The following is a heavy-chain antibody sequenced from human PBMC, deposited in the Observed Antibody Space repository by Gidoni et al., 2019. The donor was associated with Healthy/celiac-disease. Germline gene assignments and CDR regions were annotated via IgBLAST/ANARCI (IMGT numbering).Heavy chain of an antibody. CDR2: ISSSSSTI. V-gene: IGHV3-48*01. D-gene: IGHD3-16*01. CDR3: ARDWGWGFDY. CDR1: GFTCSSYS. Sequence: EVRLVESGGGLVQPGGSLRLSGAASGFTCSSYSMNWVRQAPGKGLEWVSYISSSSSTIYYADSVKGRFTISRDNAKNSLYLQMNSLRAEDTAVYYFARDWGWGFDYWGQGTLVTVSS. J-gene: IGHJ4*02.